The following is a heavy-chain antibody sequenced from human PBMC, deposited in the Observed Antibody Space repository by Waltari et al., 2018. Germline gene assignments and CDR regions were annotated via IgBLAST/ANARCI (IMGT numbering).Heavy chain of an antibody. D-gene: IGHD2-21*01. CDR2: MYSGGRT. J-gene: IGHJ5*02. V-gene: IGHV4-39*07. CDR1: GFTFSSSSM. CDR3: AREIVVVAHHFDNWFDP. Sequence: VQPVESGGGLVKPGGSLRLSCAASGFTFSSSSMKWVRHAPGKGLDGIGSMYSGGRTYYDPSLKIRFTISVDTSKNQFSRKLSAVTAADTAVYYCAREIVVVAHHFDNWFDPWGQGTLVTVSS.